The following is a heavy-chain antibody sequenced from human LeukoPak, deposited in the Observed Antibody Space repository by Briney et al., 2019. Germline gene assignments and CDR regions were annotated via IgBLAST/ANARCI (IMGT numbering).Heavy chain of an antibody. CDR2: IYLYGTT. D-gene: IGHD1/OR15-1a*01. V-gene: IGHV4-4*02. CDR1: GFTFSNYAM. CDR3: ARQKWEQQGRDYYFNGLDV. J-gene: IGHJ6*02. Sequence: GSLRLSCAASGFTFSNYAMSWVRQAPGKGLEWIGEIYLYGTTNYNPSFTSRVTMSVDRSRNQFSLKLTSVTAADTAVYYCARQKWEQQGRDYYFNGLDVWGPGTTVIVSS.